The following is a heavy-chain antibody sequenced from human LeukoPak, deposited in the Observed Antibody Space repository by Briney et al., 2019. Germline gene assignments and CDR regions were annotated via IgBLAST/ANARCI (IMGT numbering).Heavy chain of an antibody. CDR3: VWQPALAAAGALDY. D-gene: IGHD6-13*01. CDR2: ISGSGGST. J-gene: IGHJ4*02. Sequence: GVSLRLSCAASGFTFSSYAMSWVRQAPGKGLEWVSAISGSGGSTYYADSVKGRFTISRDNSKNTMYLQMNSLRAEDTVVYYCVWQPALAAAGALDYWGQGTLVTV. CDR1: GFTFSSYA. V-gene: IGHV3-23*01.